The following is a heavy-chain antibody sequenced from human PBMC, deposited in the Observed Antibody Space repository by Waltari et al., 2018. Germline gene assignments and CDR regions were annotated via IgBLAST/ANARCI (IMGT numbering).Heavy chain of an antibody. Sequence: QLQLQESGPGLVKPSETLSPTCTVSGGSISSSSYYWGWIRQPPGKGLEWIGSIYYSGSTYYNPSLKSRVTISVDTSKNQFSLKLSSVTAADTAVYYCARQKNLRFLEWLSPNFDYWGQGTLVTVSS. D-gene: IGHD3-3*01. V-gene: IGHV4-39*01. CDR3: ARQKNLRFLEWLSPNFDY. J-gene: IGHJ4*02. CDR2: IYYSGST. CDR1: GGSISSSSYY.